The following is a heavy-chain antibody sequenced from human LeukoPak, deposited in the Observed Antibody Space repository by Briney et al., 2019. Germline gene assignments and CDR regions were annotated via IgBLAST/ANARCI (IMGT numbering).Heavy chain of an antibody. CDR3: ARDLWASIDY. Sequence: GGSLRLSCAASGFTFSSYWMSRVRQAPGKGLEWVSSISSSSSYIYYADSVKGRFTISRDNAKNSLYLQMNSLRAEDTAVYYCARDLWASIDYWGQGTLVTVSS. CDR2: ISSSSSYI. V-gene: IGHV3-21*01. J-gene: IGHJ4*02. CDR1: GFTFSSYW. D-gene: IGHD5/OR15-5a*01.